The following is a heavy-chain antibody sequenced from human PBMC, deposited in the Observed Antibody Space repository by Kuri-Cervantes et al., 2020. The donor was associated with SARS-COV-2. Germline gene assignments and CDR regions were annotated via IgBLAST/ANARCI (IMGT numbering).Heavy chain of an antibody. J-gene: IGHJ5*02. D-gene: IGHD3-10*01. CDR1: GYPFTTYG. CDR2: ISAYNGNT. V-gene: IGHV1-18*01. CDR3: ASHKLGEGRFDP. Sequence: ASVKVSCKASGYPFTTYGISWVRQAPGQGLEWMGWISAYNGNTNYAQKLQGRVTMTTDTSTSTAYMELRSLRSDDTAVYYCASHKLGEGRFDPWGQGTLVTVSS.